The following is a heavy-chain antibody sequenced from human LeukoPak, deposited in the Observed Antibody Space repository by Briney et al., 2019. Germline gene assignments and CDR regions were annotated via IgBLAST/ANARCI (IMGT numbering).Heavy chain of an antibody. J-gene: IGHJ6*02. Sequence: GGSLRLSCAASGFTFDDYAMHWVRQAPGKGLEWVSGISWNSGSIGYADSAKGRFTISRDNAKNSLYLQMNSLRAEDTALYYCAKDLYSSLNYGMDVWGQGTTVTVSS. CDR1: GFTFDDYA. D-gene: IGHD6-6*01. CDR3: AKDLYSSLNYGMDV. CDR2: ISWNSGSI. V-gene: IGHV3-9*01.